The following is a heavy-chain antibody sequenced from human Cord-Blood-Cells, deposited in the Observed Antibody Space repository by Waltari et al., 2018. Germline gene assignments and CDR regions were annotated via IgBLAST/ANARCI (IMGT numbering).Heavy chain of an antibody. CDR3: ARDLFIYSSSWYDAFDI. Sequence: QVQLQESGPGLVKPSETLSLTCTVSGYSISSGYYWGWIRQPPGKGLEWIGSIYHSGSTDYNPSLKSRVTISVDTSKNQFSLKLSSVTAADTAVYYCARDLFIYSSSWYDAFDIWGQGTMVTVSS. CDR2: IYHSGST. J-gene: IGHJ3*02. D-gene: IGHD6-13*01. V-gene: IGHV4-38-2*02. CDR1: GYSISSGYY.